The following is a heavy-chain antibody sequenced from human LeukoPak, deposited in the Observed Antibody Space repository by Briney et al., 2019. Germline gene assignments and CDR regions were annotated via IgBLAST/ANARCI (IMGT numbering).Heavy chain of an antibody. J-gene: IGHJ4*02. V-gene: IGHV1-69*01. CDR2: IIPIFGTA. Sequence: SVKVSCKASGGTFSSYAFSWVRQAPGQGLEWMGGIIPIFGTANYAQKFQGRVTITADESTSTAYMELSSLRSEDTAVYYCASSNYYGSGSFPDYWGQGTLVTVSS. CDR3: ASSNYYGSGSFPDY. D-gene: IGHD3-10*01. CDR1: GGTFSSYA.